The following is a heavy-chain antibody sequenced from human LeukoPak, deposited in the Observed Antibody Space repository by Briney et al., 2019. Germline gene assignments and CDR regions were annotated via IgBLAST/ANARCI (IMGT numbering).Heavy chain of an antibody. J-gene: IGHJ4*02. CDR3: ARDGLNIMITFGGVIPTDIDY. D-gene: IGHD3-16*02. CDR1: GYTFTSYG. Sequence: ASVKVSCKASGYTFTSYGISWVRQAPGQGLEWMGWISAYNGNTNYAQKLQGRVTMTTDTSTSTAYMELRSLRSDDTAVYYCARDGLNIMITFGGVIPTDIDYWGQGTLVTVSS. V-gene: IGHV1-18*01. CDR2: ISAYNGNT.